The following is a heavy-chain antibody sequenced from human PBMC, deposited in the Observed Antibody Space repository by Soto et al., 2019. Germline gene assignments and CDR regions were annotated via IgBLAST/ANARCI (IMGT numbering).Heavy chain of an antibody. Sequence: QVQLVESGGGVVQPGRSLRLSCAASGFTFSSYGMHWVRQAPGKGLEWVAVISYDGSNKYYADSVKGRFTISRDNSKNTLYLQMNSLRAEDTAVYYCAKDPEYYYDSSGFDYWGQGTLVTVSS. V-gene: IGHV3-30*18. J-gene: IGHJ4*02. CDR1: GFTFSSYG. CDR3: AKDPEYYYDSSGFDY. D-gene: IGHD3-22*01. CDR2: ISYDGSNK.